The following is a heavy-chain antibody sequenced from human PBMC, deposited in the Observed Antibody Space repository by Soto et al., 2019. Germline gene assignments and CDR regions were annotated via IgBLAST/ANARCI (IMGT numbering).Heavy chain of an antibody. CDR1: GGSISSSSYY. CDR3: ARHPSYCTNGVCYTKWFDP. D-gene: IGHD2-8*01. V-gene: IGHV4-39*01. CDR2: IYYSVHT. J-gene: IGHJ5*02. Sequence: SETLSLTCNVSGGSISSSSYYWGWIRQPPGKGMEWIASIYYSVHTYYNPSLKSRVIISVDTSKNQFFLKLSSVTAADTAVYYCARHPSYCTNGVCYTKWFDPWGQGTLVTVSS.